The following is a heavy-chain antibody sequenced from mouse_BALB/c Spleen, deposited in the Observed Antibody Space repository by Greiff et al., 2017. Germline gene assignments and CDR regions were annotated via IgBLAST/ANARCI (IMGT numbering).Heavy chain of an antibody. J-gene: IGHJ2*01. CDR1: GYAFTNYL. D-gene: IGHD2-1*01. CDR2: INPGSGGT. V-gene: IGHV1-54*01. Sequence: QVQLKESGAELVRPGTSVKVSCKASGYAFTNYLIEWVKQRPGQGLEWIGVINPGSGGTNYNEKFKGKATLTADKSSSTAYMQLSSLTSDDSAVYFCARSGGIYPYFDYWGQGTTLTVSA. CDR3: ARSGGIYPYFDY.